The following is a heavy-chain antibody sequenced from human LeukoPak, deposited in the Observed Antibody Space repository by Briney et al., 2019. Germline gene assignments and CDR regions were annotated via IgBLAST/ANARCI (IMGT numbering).Heavy chain of an antibody. CDR2: INTYDGNT. CDR3: ARELKAPPGAFDI. J-gene: IGHJ3*02. V-gene: IGHV1-18*01. Sequence: ASVKVSCKASGYTFTSYGISWVRQAPGQGLEWMGWINTYDGNTNYAQMFRGRVTMTTDTSTGTAYMELSRLRSDDTAVYYCARELKAPPGAFDIWGQGTMVTVSS. CDR1: GYTFTSYG.